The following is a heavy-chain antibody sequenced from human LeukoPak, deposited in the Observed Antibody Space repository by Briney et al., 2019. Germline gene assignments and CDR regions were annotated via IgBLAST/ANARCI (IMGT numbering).Heavy chain of an antibody. CDR3: ARDVGYCSSTSCSDY. Sequence: ASVKFSCKASGYTFTSYYMHWVRQAPGQGLEWMGIINPSGGSTSYAQKFQGRVTMTRDTSTSTVYMELSSLRSEDTAVYYCARDVGYCSSTSCSDYWGQGTLVTVSS. CDR1: GYTFTSYY. CDR2: INPSGGST. D-gene: IGHD2-2*01. V-gene: IGHV1-46*01. J-gene: IGHJ4*02.